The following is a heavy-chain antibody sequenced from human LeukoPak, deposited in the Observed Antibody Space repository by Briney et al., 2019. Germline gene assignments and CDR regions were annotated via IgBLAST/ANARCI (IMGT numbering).Heavy chain of an antibody. J-gene: IGHJ4*02. CDR1: GFTFSHYP. CDR2: ISADHAT. Sequence: GGSLRLSCAASGFTFSHYPMSWVRQAPGKGLEWVAAISADHATYDADSMKGRFTISRDNSKNTLYLQMNGLRAEDTAVYYCAKDTEGVRGNFLFEYWGQGTLVTVSP. D-gene: IGHD2-8*01. CDR3: AKDTEGVRGNFLFEY. V-gene: IGHV3-23*01.